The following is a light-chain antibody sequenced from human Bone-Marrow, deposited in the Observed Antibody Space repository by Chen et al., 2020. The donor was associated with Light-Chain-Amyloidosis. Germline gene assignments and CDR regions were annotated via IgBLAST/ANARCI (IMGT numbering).Light chain of an antibody. CDR2: RDT. CDR3: QSADSSGTYEVI. V-gene: IGLV3-25*03. J-gene: IGLJ2*01. CDR1: DLPTKY. Sequence: YVLTQPPSVSVSPVQSARITCSGDDLPTKYAYWYQQKPGQAPVLVIHRDTERPSGISERFSGSSSGTTATLTISGVQAEDEADYHCQSADSSGTYEVIFGGGTKLTVL.